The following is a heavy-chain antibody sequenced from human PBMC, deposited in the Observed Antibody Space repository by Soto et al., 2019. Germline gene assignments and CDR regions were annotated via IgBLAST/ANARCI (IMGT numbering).Heavy chain of an antibody. J-gene: IGHJ4*02. Sequence: NPSETLSLTCTVSGASISSYYWSWIRQPPGKGLEWIGYISSSGGNYNPSLKSRVTISLDTSKNEFSLKLTSVTAADTAVYYCARNNHFDSWGQGTLVTVSS. CDR2: ISSSGG. V-gene: IGHV4-59*01. CDR3: ARNNHFDS. CDR1: GASISSYY.